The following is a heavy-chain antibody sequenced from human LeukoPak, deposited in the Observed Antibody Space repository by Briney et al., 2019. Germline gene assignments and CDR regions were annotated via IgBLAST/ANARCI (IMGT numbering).Heavy chain of an antibody. V-gene: IGHV4-38-2*02. D-gene: IGHD3-10*02. CDR2: ISYGGST. CDR1: GYSFSSGYY. J-gene: IGHJ3*01. CDR3: ARRDYDVLEARDVFDL. Sequence: SETLSLTCTVSGYSFSSGYYWGWIRPPPGKGLEWVGQISYGGSTNYHPSLKSRLTISLDTSKNHFSLRLTSVTAADTGIYYCARRDYDVLEARDVFDLWGQGTMVTVSS.